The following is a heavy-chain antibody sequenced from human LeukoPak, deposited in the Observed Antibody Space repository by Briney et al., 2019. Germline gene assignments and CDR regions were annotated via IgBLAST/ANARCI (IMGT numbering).Heavy chain of an antibody. J-gene: IGHJ3*02. CDR2: IIPIFDTP. CDR3: ASQLFHLDSSGYSLDALDI. D-gene: IGHD3-22*01. CDR1: GGTFSNYA. Sequence: SVKVSCKTSGGTFSNYAISWVRQAPGQGLEWMGVIIPIFDTPNYAQKWQGRVTITTDESTGTAYMELRSLRSEDTAVYYCASQLFHLDSSGYSLDALDIWGQGTMVTVSS. V-gene: IGHV1-69*05.